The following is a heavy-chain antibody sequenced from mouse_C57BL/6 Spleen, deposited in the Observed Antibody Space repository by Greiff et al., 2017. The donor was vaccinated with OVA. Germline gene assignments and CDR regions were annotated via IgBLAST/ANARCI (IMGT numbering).Heavy chain of an antibody. V-gene: IGHV5-16*01. J-gene: IGHJ1*03. CDR3: ARVIRYFDV. Sequence: EVKLMESEGGLVQPGSSMKLSCTASGFTFSDYYMAWVRQVPEKGLEWVANINYDGSSTYYLDSLKSRFIISRDTAKNILYLQMSSLKSEDTATYYCARVIRYFDVWGTGTTVTVSS. CDR1: GFTFSDYY. CDR2: INYDGSST.